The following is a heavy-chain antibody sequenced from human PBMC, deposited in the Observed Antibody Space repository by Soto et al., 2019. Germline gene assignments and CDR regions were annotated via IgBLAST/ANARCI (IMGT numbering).Heavy chain of an antibody. CDR1: GGSISSGGYY. J-gene: IGHJ5*02. CDR2: IDYSGST. D-gene: IGHD4-17*01. Sequence: QVQLQESGPGLVKPSQTLSLTCPVSGGSISSGGYYWSWIRQHPGTGLEWIGYIDYSGSTYYNPSLKSRVTISVYRCKDQLSLMISSVTAADTAVYYCAWGRLRWWFDPWGQGTLVTVSS. V-gene: IGHV4-31*03. CDR3: AWGRLRWWFDP.